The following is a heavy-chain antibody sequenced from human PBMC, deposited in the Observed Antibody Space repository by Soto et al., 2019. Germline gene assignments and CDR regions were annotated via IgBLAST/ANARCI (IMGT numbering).Heavy chain of an antibody. D-gene: IGHD3-16*02. J-gene: IGHJ6*04. CDR1: GFTFSNAW. CDR2: IKSKTDGGTT. V-gene: IGHV3-15*01. Sequence: GGSLRLSCAASGFTFSNAWMSWVRQAPGKGLEWVGRIKSKTDGGTTEYAATVKGRFTISSDDSKNTLYLQMNSLKTEDKGGYYCTTEYDYIWGSYLSLGVWGKGTTVTVSS. CDR3: TTEYDYIWGSYLSLGV.